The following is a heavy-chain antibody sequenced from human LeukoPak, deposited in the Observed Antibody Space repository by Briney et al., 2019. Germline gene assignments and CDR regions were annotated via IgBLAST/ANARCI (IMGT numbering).Heavy chain of an antibody. Sequence: GESLRLSCAASGFTFSSYGMHWVRQAPAKGLEWVAVIWYDGGNKYYTDSVKGRFTISRDNAKNSLYLQMNSLRAEDTAMYYCARDEVGSTSWYDWFDPWGQGTLVTVSS. CDR2: IWYDGGNK. CDR3: ARDEVGSTSWYDWFDP. D-gene: IGHD6-13*01. V-gene: IGHV3-33*01. CDR1: GFTFSSYG. J-gene: IGHJ5*02.